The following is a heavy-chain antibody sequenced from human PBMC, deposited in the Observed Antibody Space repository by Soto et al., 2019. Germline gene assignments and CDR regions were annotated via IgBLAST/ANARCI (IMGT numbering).Heavy chain of an antibody. CDR2: INHSGST. D-gene: IGHD3-16*01. CDR1: GGSFSGYY. V-gene: IGHV4-34*01. J-gene: IGHJ4*02. Sequence: SSETLSLTCAVYGGSFSGYYWSWIRQPPGKGLEWIGEINHSGSTNYNPSLKSRVTISVDTSKNQFSLKLSSVTAADTAVYYCARAPLYYFDYWGQGTLVTVSS. CDR3: ARAPLYYFDY.